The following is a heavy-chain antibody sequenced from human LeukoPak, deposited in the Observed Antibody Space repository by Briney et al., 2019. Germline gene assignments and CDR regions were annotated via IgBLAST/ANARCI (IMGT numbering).Heavy chain of an antibody. D-gene: IGHD3-22*01. CDR3: ARVPLYSYDSSGHCDY. V-gene: IGHV1-18*01. J-gene: IGHJ4*02. CDR1: GYAFATYG. Sequence: ASLKVSCKASGYAFATYGITWVRQAPGQGLEWMGWISAYSGNTNYAQKLQGRITMTTDTSTSTAYMELRSLRSDDTAVYYCARVPLYSYDSSGHCDYWGQGTLVTVSS. CDR2: ISAYSGNT.